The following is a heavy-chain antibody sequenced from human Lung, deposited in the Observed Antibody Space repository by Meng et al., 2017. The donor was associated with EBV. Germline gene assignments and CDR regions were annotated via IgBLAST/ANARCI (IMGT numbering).Heavy chain of an antibody. CDR2: IDHSGST. J-gene: IGHJ4*02. V-gene: IGHV4-34*01. Sequence: QQWGAGWLQPSETLSLTCAVYGGSFSGYYWSWICQPPGKGLEWIGEIDHSGSTNYNPSLKSRVTISEDTSKIQFSLRLTSVTAADTAVYYCALYSGNHQFDYWGQGTLVTVSS. D-gene: IGHD1-26*01. CDR1: GGSFSGYY. CDR3: ALYSGNHQFDY.